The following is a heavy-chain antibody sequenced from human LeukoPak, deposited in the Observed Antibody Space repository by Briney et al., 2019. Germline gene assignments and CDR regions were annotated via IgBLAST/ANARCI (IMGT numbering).Heavy chain of an antibody. V-gene: IGHV3-30-3*01. CDR2: ISYDGSNK. J-gene: IGHJ4*02. CDR1: GFTFSSYA. Sequence: GGSLRLSCAASGFTFSSYAMHWVRQAPGKGLEWVAVISYDGSNKYYADSVKGRFTISRDNSKNTLYLQMNSLRAEDTAVYYCAGSFIAVAGPYWGQGTLVTVSS. CDR3: AGSFIAVAGPY. D-gene: IGHD6-19*01.